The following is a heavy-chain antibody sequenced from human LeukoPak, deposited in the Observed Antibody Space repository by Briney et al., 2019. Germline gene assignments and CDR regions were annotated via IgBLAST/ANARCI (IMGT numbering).Heavy chain of an antibody. Sequence: GASVKVSCKASGYTFTGYYMHWVRQAPGQELEWMGWISPNSGGTNYAQKFQGRVTMTRDTSISTAYMELSRLRSDDTAVYYCARGRASSWYNWFDPWGQGTLVTVSS. D-gene: IGHD6-13*01. CDR3: ARGRASSWYNWFDP. CDR1: GYTFTGYY. CDR2: ISPNSGGT. V-gene: IGHV1-2*02. J-gene: IGHJ5*02.